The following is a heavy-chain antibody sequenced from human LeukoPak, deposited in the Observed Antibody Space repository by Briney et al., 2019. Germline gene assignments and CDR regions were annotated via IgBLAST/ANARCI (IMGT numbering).Heavy chain of an antibody. CDR1: GGTFSSYA. CDR2: IIPIFSTA. V-gene: IGHV1-69*05. J-gene: IGHJ1*01. Sequence: SVKVSRKASGGTFSSYAISWVRQAPGQGLEWMGGIIPIFSTANYAQKFQGRVTTTTDESTSTAYMELSSLRSEDTAVYYCASGVAGAEYFQHWGQGTLVTVSS. CDR3: ASGVAGAEYFQH. D-gene: IGHD6-19*01.